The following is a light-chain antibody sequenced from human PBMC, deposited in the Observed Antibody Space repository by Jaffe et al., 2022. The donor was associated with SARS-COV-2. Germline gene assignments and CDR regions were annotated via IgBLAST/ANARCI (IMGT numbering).Light chain of an antibody. V-gene: IGLV1-40*01. Sequence: QSVLTQPPSVSGAPGQRVTISCTGSSSNIGAVYAVHWYRQIPGTAPTLLIYSNNNRPSGVPDRFSGSKSGTSASLVITGLQADDEADYYCQSYDSSLSASVFGGGTRLTVL. J-gene: IGLJ2*01. CDR3: QSYDSSLSASV. CDR2: SNN. CDR1: SSNIGAVYA.